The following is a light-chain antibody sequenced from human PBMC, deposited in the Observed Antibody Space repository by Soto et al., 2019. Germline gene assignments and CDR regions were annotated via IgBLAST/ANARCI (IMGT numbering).Light chain of an antibody. CDR2: AAS. J-gene: IGKJ1*01. Sequence: DIQMTQSPSSLSASVGDRVTITCRASQSINTYLNWYHQKPGKAPKLLVYAASSLQTGVPSRFSGSGSGTDFTLTISSLQPEDFATYYCQQTYSIPWTFGQGTEVEIK. CDR1: QSINTY. CDR3: QQTYSIPWT. V-gene: IGKV1-39*01.